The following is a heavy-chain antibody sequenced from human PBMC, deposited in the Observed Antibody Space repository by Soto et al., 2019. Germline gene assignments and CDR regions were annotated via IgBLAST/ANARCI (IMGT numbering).Heavy chain of an antibody. CDR2: IDPSDSYT. CDR1: GYNFTSYW. Sequence: PGESLKISCKDSGYNFTSYWIDWVRQMPEKGLEWMGRIDPSDSYTNYSPSFQGHVTISADKSISTAYLQWSSLKASDTAIYYCATAPPSFYFGSGSFLRGPYFDCWGQGTLVTVSS. D-gene: IGHD3-10*01. V-gene: IGHV5-10-1*01. J-gene: IGHJ4*02. CDR3: ATAPPSFYFGSGSFLRGPYFDC.